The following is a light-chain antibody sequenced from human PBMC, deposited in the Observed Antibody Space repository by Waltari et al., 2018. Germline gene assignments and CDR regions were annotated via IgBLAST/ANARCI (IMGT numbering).Light chain of an antibody. CDR2: GSS. CDR3: QQYSSYPLT. J-gene: IGKJ4*01. V-gene: IGKV1-16*02. CDR1: QAISNQ. Sequence: DIQMTQSPASLSPFVGDRVTITCRASQAISNQLAWIQQKPGKAPKSLIYGSSTWQSGVPAKCSGSGSGTDFTLTISGLQPEDFATYYCQQYSSYPLTFGGGTKVAIK.